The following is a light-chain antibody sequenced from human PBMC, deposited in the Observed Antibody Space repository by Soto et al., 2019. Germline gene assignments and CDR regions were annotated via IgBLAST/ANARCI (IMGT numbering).Light chain of an antibody. CDR2: DAS. J-gene: IGKJ4*01. Sequence: DIQMTQSPSTLSAFVGDRVTITCRASQSVNSWLAWYQQRPGKAPKLLIYDASTLESGVPSRFSGSGSGTEFTLTISSLQPDDFATYYCHQNNSYHTFGGGTKVDIK. CDR1: QSVNSW. CDR3: HQNNSYHT. V-gene: IGKV1-5*01.